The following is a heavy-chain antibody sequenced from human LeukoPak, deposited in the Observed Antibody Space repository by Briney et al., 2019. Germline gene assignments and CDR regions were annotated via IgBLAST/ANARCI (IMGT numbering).Heavy chain of an antibody. J-gene: IGHJ2*01. V-gene: IGHV1-69*04. Sequence: VASVKVSCKASGGIFSSYAISWVRQAPGQGLEWMGRIIPILGIANYAQKFQGRVTITADKSTSTAYMELSSLRSEDTAVYYCARHTTVTPWWYFDLWGRGTLVTVSS. CDR2: IIPILGIA. CDR1: GGIFSSYA. CDR3: ARHTTVTPWWYFDL. D-gene: IGHD4-17*01.